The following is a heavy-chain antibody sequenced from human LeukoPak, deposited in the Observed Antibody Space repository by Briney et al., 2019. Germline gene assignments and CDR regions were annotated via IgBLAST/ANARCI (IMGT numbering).Heavy chain of an antibody. CDR3: ARDRRGYDYVWGSYRNYFDY. Sequence: SETLSLTCTVSGYSISSGYYWGWIRQPPGKGLEWIGSIYHSGSTYYNPSLKSRVTISVDTSKNQFSLKLSSVTAADTAVYYCARDRRGYDYVWGSYRNYFDYWGQGTLVTVSS. V-gene: IGHV4-38-2*02. CDR1: GYSISSGYY. D-gene: IGHD3-16*01. J-gene: IGHJ4*02. CDR2: IYHSGST.